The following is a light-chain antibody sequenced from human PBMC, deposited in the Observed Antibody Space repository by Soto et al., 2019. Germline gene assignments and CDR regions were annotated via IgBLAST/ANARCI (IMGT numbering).Light chain of an antibody. CDR3: CSYAVTYYV. CDR1: SSDVGGYNY. J-gene: IGLJ1*01. CDR2: DVS. V-gene: IGLV2-11*01. Sequence: QSALTQPRSVSGSPGQSVTISCTGTSSDVGGYNYVSWYQQHPGKAPKLMICDVSKRPSGVPDRFSGSKSGNTASLTISGLQAEDEADYYCCSYAVTYYVFGTGTKLTVL.